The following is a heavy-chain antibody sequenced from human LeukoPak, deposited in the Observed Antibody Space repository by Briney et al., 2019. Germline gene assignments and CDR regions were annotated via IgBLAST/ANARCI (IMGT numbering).Heavy chain of an antibody. Sequence: PSETLSLTCTVSGDSISSYYWSWIRQPPGKGLEWIGRSYYSGSTNYNPSLRSRVTISVDTSKNQFSLKLSSVTAADTAVYYCARDVVGGGNFDYWGQGTLVTVSS. CDR1: GDSISSYY. CDR3: ARDVVGGGNFDY. V-gene: IGHV4-59*01. J-gene: IGHJ4*02. D-gene: IGHD1-26*01. CDR2: SYYSGST.